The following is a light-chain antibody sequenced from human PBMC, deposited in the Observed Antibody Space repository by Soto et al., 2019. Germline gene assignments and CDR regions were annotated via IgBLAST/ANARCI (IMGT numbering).Light chain of an antibody. CDR3: GTWDSSLSAGV. Sequence: QSALTQPPSVSAAPGQEVTISCSGSSSNIGNNYASWYQQLPGTAPKLLIYDNNKRPSGIPDRFSGSKSGTSATLGITGLQTGDEADYYCGTWDSSLSAGVFGGGTKLTVL. CDR1: SSNIGNNY. CDR2: DNN. V-gene: IGLV1-51*01. J-gene: IGLJ2*01.